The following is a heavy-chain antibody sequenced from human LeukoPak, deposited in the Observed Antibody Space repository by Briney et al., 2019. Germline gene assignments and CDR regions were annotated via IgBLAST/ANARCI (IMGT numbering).Heavy chain of an antibody. CDR3: ARDPVATPRFLAS. D-gene: IGHD5-12*01. J-gene: IGHJ4*02. CDR2: IYFTGST. Sequence: SETLSLTCNVSGDSISNSNYSWGWIRQPPGKGLEWIGFIYFTGSTHSNPSLKSRVAISFDTSKNQFSLKVSFVTAADTAVYYCARDPVATPRFLASWGQGTLVIVSS. CDR1: GDSISNSNYS. V-gene: IGHV4-39*07.